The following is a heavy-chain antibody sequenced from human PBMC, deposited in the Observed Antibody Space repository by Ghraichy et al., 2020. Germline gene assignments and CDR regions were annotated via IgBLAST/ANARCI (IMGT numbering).Heavy chain of an antibody. Sequence: GGSLRLSCAASGFTLSNYWMHWVRQAPGKGLVWVSRIKSDGSSTTYADSVMGRFTISRDNARNTLYLQMNSLRDEDSAVYYCAREYCSGCRWFFGTGGSHFDNWGQGTMVTVSP. CDR3: AREYCSGCRWFFGTGGSHFDN. D-gene: IGHD2-15*01. CDR2: IKSDGSST. CDR1: GFTLSNYW. J-gene: IGHJ4*02. V-gene: IGHV3-74*01.